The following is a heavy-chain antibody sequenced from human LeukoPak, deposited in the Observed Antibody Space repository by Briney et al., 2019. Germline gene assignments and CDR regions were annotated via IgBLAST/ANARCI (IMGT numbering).Heavy chain of an antibody. V-gene: IGHV3-23*01. Sequence: PGGSLRLSCAASVFTFSSYAMSWVGQAPGKGLEWVSAISGSGGSTYYADSVKGRFTISRDNSKNTLYLQMNSLRAEDTAVYYCAKSMGGYRWLLFDYWGQGTLVTVSS. CDR2: ISGSGGST. CDR1: VFTFSSYA. D-gene: IGHD3-22*01. CDR3: AKSMGGYRWLLFDY. J-gene: IGHJ4*02.